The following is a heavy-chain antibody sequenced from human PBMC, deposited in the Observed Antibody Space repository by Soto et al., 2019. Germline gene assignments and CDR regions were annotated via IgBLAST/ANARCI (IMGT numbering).Heavy chain of an antibody. V-gene: IGHV4-31*03. CDR1: GVSISSGGYY. CDR2: ISYSGST. Sequence: QVQLQESGSGLVKPSQTLSLTCTVSGVSISSGGYYWNWIRQHSGKGLEWVGHISYSGSTYYNPSLKSRVTISLDTSNNQFSLKLGSVTAADTAMYYCARDKKGGPIRSYGMDVWGQGTTVTVSS. CDR3: ARDKKGGPIRSYGMDV. D-gene: IGHD4-17*01. J-gene: IGHJ6*02.